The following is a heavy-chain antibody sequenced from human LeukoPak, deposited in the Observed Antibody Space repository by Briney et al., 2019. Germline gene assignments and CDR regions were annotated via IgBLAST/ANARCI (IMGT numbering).Heavy chain of an antibody. CDR3: ARDLGHCSSTSCLNWFDP. CDR1: GFTFSSYS. V-gene: IGHV3-48*04. J-gene: IGHJ5*02. CDR2: VSSSSSTI. Sequence: GGSLRLSCKASGFTFSSYSMNWVRQAPGKGLEWVSYVSSSSSTIYYADSVKGRFTISRDNAKNSLYLQMNSLRAEDTAVYYCARDLGHCSSTSCLNWFDPWGQGTLVTVSS. D-gene: IGHD2-2*01.